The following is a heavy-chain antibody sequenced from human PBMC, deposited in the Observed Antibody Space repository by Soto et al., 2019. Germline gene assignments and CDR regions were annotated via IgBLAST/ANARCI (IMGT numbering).Heavy chain of an antibody. CDR3: ARDFYDYGDYDRPRVPFDI. CDR1: GSSISSGDYY. D-gene: IGHD4-17*01. J-gene: IGHJ3*02. Sequence: SETLSLPCTVSGSSISSGDYYWSWIRQPPGKGLAWIGYISYSGSSYYNPFLKSRCTISVDTSKSQSSLKLRSVSAADTAVYYGARDFYDYGDYDRPRVPFDIWGQGTMVTVSS. V-gene: IGHV4-30-4*01. CDR2: ISYSGSS.